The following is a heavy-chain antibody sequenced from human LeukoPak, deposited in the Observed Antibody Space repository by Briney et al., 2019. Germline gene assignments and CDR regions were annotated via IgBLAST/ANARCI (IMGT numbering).Heavy chain of an antibody. CDR3: ARAYIMATIGGLATRYYFDY. V-gene: IGHV1-69*13. D-gene: IGHD5-12*01. CDR1: GGTFSSYA. J-gene: IGHJ4*02. Sequence: GASVKVSCKASGGTFSSYAISWVRQAPGQGLEWMGGIIPIFGTANYAQKFQGRVTITADESTSTAYMELSSLRSEDTAVYYCARAYIMATIGGLATRYYFDYWGQGTLVTVSS. CDR2: IIPIFGTA.